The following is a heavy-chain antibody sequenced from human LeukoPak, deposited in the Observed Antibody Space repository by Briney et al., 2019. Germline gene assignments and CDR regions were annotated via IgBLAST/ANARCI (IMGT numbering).Heavy chain of an antibody. CDR2: ISSSSSYI. CDR3: ARALRRGNSICFDS. V-gene: IGHV3-21*01. J-gene: IGHJ5*01. CDR1: GFTFSDYS. Sequence: GGSLRLSCAASGFTFSDYSMVWVRQAPGKGLEWVSSISSSSSYIYYADSVKGRFTISRDNAKNSLYLQMNSLRAEDTAVYYCARALRRGNSICFDSWGQGTLVTVSS. D-gene: IGHD4-23*01.